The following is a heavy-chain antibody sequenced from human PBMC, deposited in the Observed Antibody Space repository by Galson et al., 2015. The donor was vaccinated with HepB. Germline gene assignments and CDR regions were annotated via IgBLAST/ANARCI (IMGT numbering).Heavy chain of an antibody. CDR1: GFTFSSYA. Sequence: SLRLSCAASGFTFSSYAMHWVRQAPGKGLEWVAVISYDGSNKYYADSVKGRFTISRDNSKNTLYLQMNSLRAEDTAVYYCARGALYSSDYYYYMDVWGKGTTVTVSS. D-gene: IGHD2-15*01. CDR3: ARGALYSSDYYYYMDV. V-gene: IGHV3-30*04. CDR2: ISYDGSNK. J-gene: IGHJ6*03.